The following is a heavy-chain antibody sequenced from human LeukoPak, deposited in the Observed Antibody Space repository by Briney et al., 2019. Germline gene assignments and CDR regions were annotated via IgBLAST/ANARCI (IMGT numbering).Heavy chain of an antibody. CDR2: INPNSGGT. J-gene: IGHJ3*02. D-gene: IGHD3-22*01. Sequence: GASVKVSCKASGYTFTGYYMHWVRQAPGQGLEWMGWINPNSGGTNYAQKFQGRVTMTRDTSISTAYMELSRPRSDDTAVYYCARDGDLKTYYYDSSGPKRAANDAFDIWGQGTMVTVSS. CDR3: ARDGDLKTYYYDSSGPKRAANDAFDI. CDR1: GYTFTGYY. V-gene: IGHV1-2*02.